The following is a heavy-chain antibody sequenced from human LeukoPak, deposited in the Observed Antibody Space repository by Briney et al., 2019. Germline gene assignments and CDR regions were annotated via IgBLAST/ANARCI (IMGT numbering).Heavy chain of an antibody. Sequence: GESLKISCKGSGYSFTSYWIGWVRQMPRKGLEWMGIIYPGDSDTRYSPSSQGKVTISADKSISTAYLQWSSLKASDTAMYYCATRIKGYCSSTSCSEFDYWGQGTLVTVSS. D-gene: IGHD2-2*01. V-gene: IGHV5-51*01. CDR2: IYPGDSDT. J-gene: IGHJ4*02. CDR1: GYSFTSYW. CDR3: ATRIKGYCSSTSCSEFDY.